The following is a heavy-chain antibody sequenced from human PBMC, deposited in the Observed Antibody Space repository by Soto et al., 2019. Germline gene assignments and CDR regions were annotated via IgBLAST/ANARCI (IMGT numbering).Heavy chain of an antibody. CDR2: ISGSGGST. J-gene: IGHJ4*02. V-gene: IGHV3-23*01. CDR3: SYCGGDCYIDY. D-gene: IGHD2-21*02. Sequence: PGGSLRLSCAASGFTSDKYAMSWVRQAPGKGLEWVSGISGSGGSTYYADSVKGRFTISRDVSTNTLVYLQMNSLRAEDTAVYYCSYCGGDCYIDYWGQGTLVTVSS. CDR1: GFTSDKYA.